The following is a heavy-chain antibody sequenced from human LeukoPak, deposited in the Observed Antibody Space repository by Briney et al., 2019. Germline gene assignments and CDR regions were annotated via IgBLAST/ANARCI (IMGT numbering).Heavy chain of an antibody. J-gene: IGHJ3*02. V-gene: IGHV4-38-2*01. CDR3: ARVSSPGITIFDSQGPFDI. CDR1: GYSISSGYY. CDR2: IYHGGST. D-gene: IGHD3-9*01. Sequence: SETLSLTCAVSGYSISSGYYWGWIRQPPGKGLEWIGSIYHGGSTYYNPSLKSRVTISVDTSKNQFSLKLSSVTAADTAVYYCARVSSPGITIFDSQGPFDIWGQGTMVTVSS.